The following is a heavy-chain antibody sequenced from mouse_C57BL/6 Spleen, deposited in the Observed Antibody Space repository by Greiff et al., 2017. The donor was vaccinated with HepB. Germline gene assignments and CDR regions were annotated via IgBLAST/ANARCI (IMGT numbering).Heavy chain of an antibody. CDR2: IYPGSGST. CDR3: ASTVEPSL. J-gene: IGHJ2*01. D-gene: IGHD1-1*01. Sequence: QVQLQQPGAELVKPGASVKLSCKASGYTFTSYWITWVKQRPGQGLEWIGDIYPGSGSTNYNEKFKSKATLTVDTTSSTAYMQRSSLTSEDSAVYYCASTVEPSLWGQGTTLTVSS. CDR1: GYTFTSYW. V-gene: IGHV1-55*01.